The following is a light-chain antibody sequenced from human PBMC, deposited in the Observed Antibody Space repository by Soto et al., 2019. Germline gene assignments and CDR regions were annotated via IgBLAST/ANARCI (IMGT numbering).Light chain of an antibody. CDR1: QSVSYN. CDR2: GAS. Sequence: DIVLTQSPATLSVSPGDTATLSCRASQSVSYNLAWYQQKPGQGPSLLIYGASTMATGIPARFSGSGSGTAFTLTISSMQSEDDEVESYQQFQKWPPLTFGGGTKVEIK. CDR3: QQFQKWPPLT. V-gene: IGKV3-15*01. J-gene: IGKJ4*01.